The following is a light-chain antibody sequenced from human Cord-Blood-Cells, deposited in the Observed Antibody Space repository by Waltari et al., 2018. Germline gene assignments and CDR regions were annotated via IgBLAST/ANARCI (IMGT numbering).Light chain of an antibody. CDR1: QSVSSSY. V-gene: IGKV3-20*01. J-gene: IGKJ1*01. CDR3: QQYGSSPSWT. Sequence: EIVLTQSPGTLSLSPGERATLSCRASQSVSSSYLAWYQQKPGQAPTLLIYGASSRATGIPDRFSGSGSGTDFTLTISRLEPEDFAVYYCQQYGSSPSWTFGQGTKVENK. CDR2: GAS.